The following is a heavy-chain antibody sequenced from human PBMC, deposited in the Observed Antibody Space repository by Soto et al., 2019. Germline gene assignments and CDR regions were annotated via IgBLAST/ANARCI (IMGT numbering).Heavy chain of an antibody. Sequence: GGCLRLSCAASGFTFSSYTMHWVRQAPGKGLEWISYISSSSRAIYYADSVKGRFTISRDNAQSSLYLQMTSLRDEDTAVYYCARAPNRALDYWGQGTLVT. J-gene: IGHJ4*02. V-gene: IGHV3-48*02. D-gene: IGHD2-8*01. CDR1: GFTFSSYT. CDR2: ISSSSRAI. CDR3: ARAPNRALDY.